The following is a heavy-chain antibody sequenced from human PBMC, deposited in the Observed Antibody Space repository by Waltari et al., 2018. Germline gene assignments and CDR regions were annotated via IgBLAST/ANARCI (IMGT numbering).Heavy chain of an antibody. CDR1: GYTFTGYY. CDR3: ARGEEQWLVLAGFDP. V-gene: IGHV1-2*04. Sequence: QVQLVQSGAEVKKPGASVTVSCKASGYTFTGYYMHWVRQAPGQGLEWRGWINPNSGGTNYAQKFQGWVTMTRDTSISTAYMELSRLRSDDTAVYYCARGEEQWLVLAGFDPWGQGTLVTVSS. D-gene: IGHD6-19*01. J-gene: IGHJ5*02. CDR2: INPNSGGT.